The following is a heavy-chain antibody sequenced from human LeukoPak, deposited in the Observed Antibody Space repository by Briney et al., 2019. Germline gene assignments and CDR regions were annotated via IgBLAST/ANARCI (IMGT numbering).Heavy chain of an antibody. Sequence: SETLSLTCAVYGGSFSGYYWSWIRQPPGKGLEWIGEINHSGSTNYNPSLKSRVTMSVDTSKNQFSLKLSSVTAADTAVYYCARGGYYYDSSSIFDYWGQGTLVTVSS. D-gene: IGHD3-22*01. CDR3: ARGGYYYDSSSIFDY. CDR1: GGSFSGYY. CDR2: INHSGST. V-gene: IGHV4-34*01. J-gene: IGHJ4*02.